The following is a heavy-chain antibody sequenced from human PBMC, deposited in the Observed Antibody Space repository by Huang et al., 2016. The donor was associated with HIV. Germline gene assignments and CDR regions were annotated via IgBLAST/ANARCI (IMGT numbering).Heavy chain of an antibody. CDR2: ISYSGSNI. Sequence: DVQLVESGGGLVKPGGSLRLSCAASDFTFSGYNMNWVRQARGKGLGWGACISYSGSNIYYADSVKGRFTISRDNAKNSVFLQMNSLRAEDTALYYCARAVQSTLRGFDVWGRGTLVTVSS. D-gene: IGHD2-2*01. V-gene: IGHV3-21*02. CDR3: ARAVQSTLRGFDV. J-gene: IGHJ3*01. CDR1: DFTFSGYN.